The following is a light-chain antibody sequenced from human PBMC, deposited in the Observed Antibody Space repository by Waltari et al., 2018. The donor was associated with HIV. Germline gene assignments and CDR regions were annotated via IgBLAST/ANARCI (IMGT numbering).Light chain of an antibody. V-gene: IGLV2-14*01. CDR2: EVS. Sequence: QSALTQPASVSGSPGQSLTISCTGTSSDAGGYTYAPWYQQHPGKAPRLMIYEVSNRPSGVSNRFSGSKSGDTASLTISGLQAEDEAAYYCSSYTSSNTLRFGGGTKLTVL. J-gene: IGLJ2*01. CDR3: SSYTSSNTLR. CDR1: SSDAGGYTY.